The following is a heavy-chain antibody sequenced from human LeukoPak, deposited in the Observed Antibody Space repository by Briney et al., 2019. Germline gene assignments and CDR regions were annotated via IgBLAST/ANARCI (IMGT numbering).Heavy chain of an antibody. CDR1: GGSISSYY. CDR2: IYYSGST. CDR3: ARTDFWSGYGDY. D-gene: IGHD3-3*01. J-gene: IGHJ4*02. Sequence: SPSETLFLTCTVSGGSISSYYWSWIRQPPGKGLEWIGYIYYSGSTNYNPSLKSRVTISVDTSKNQFSLKLSSVTAADTAVYYCARTDFWSGYGDYWGQGTLVTVSS. V-gene: IGHV4-59*01.